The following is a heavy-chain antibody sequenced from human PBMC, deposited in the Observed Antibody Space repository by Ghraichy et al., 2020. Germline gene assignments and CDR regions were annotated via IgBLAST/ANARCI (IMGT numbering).Heavy chain of an antibody. CDR2: INHSGST. J-gene: IGHJ6*02. CDR3: ARGGSTNSRFHGYYYYYYGMDV. V-gene: IGHV4-34*01. CDR1: GGSFSGYY. D-gene: IGHD2-8*01. Sequence: SETLSLTCAVYGGSFSGYYWSWIRQPPGKGLEWIGEINHSGSTNYNPSLKSRVTISVDTSKNQFSLKLSSVTAADTAVYYCARGGSTNSRFHGYYYYYYGMDVWGQGTTVTVSS.